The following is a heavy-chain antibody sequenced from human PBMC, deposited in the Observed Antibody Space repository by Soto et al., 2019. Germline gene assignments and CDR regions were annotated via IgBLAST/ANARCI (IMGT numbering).Heavy chain of an antibody. CDR1: GYTFTTYQ. CDR3: ARMETFGSLNWFDP. D-gene: IGHD3-16*01. Sequence: ASVKVSCKASGYTFTTYQIHWVRQAPGQGLEWMGTINPSGGGTSYAQRFQGRVTMTRDISIATAYMELSSLRSDDTAIYYCARMETFGSLNWFDPWGQGTLVTVSS. J-gene: IGHJ5*02. CDR2: INPSGGGT. V-gene: IGHV1-46*01.